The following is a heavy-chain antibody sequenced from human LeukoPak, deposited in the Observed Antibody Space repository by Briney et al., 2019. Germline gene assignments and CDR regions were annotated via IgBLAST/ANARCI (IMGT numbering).Heavy chain of an antibody. CDR1: GFTFSING. V-gene: IGHV3-33*06. Sequence: PGGSLRLSCAASGFTFSINGMHCVRQAPGKGRECGAVIWYDGSNKYYADSVKGRFTISRDNSKNTLYLQMNSLRAEDTAVYYCAKDLLWFGEFGAFDIWGQGTMVTVSS. D-gene: IGHD3-10*01. J-gene: IGHJ3*02. CDR3: AKDLLWFGEFGAFDI. CDR2: IWYDGSNK.